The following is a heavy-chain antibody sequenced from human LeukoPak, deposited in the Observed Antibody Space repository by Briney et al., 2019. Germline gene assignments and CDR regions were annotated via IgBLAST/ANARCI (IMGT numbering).Heavy chain of an antibody. CDR2: INHSGST. Sequence: AETLSLTCAVYGGSFSGNYWSWIRQPPGKGLEWIGEINHSGSTNYNPSLKSRVTISVDTSKNQFSLKLSSVTAADTAVYYCARGRNYYDSSGYYGYYYYYGMDVWGQGTTVTVSS. CDR1: GGSFSGNY. CDR3: ARGRNYYDSSGYYGYYYYYGMDV. D-gene: IGHD3-22*01. V-gene: IGHV4-34*01. J-gene: IGHJ6*02.